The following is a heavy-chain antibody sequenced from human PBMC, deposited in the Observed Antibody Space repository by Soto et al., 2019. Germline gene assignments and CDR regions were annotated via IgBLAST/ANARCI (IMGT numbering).Heavy chain of an antibody. Sequence: ASVKVSCKASGYTFTSYGISWVRQAPGQGLEWMGWISAYNGNTNYAQKLRGRVTMTTDTSTSTAYMELRSLRSDDTAVYYCASMGAPHGGDLGYYGMDVWGQGTTVTVSS. CDR1: GYTFTSYG. D-gene: IGHD1-26*01. J-gene: IGHJ6*02. V-gene: IGHV1-18*04. CDR3: ASMGAPHGGDLGYYGMDV. CDR2: ISAYNGNT.